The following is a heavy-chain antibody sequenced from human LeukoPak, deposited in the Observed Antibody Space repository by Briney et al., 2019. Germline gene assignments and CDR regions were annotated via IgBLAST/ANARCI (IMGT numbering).Heavy chain of an antibody. V-gene: IGHV4-39*01. CDR3: ARPPPYESRDPGDAFDI. Sequence: SETLSLTCTVSGGSISSSSYYWGWIRQPPGKGLEWIGSIYYSGSTYYNPSLKSRVTISVDTSKNQFSLKLSSVTAADTAVYYCARPPPYESRDPGDAFDIWGQGTMVTVSS. CDR2: IYYSGST. J-gene: IGHJ3*02. D-gene: IGHD3-3*01. CDR1: GGSISSSSYY.